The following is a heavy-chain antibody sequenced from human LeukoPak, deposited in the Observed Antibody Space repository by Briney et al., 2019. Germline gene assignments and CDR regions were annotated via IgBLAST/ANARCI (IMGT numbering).Heavy chain of an antibody. J-gene: IGHJ1*01. V-gene: IGHV3-7*01. D-gene: IGHD3-22*01. CDR1: GFTFRSYW. CDR2: IKKDGSET. CDR3: ARDFSPRPSGYPIPFEYFQH. Sequence: GGSLRLSREASGFTFRSYWMSWVRQAPGKGLEWVANIKKDGSETYYVDSVKGRFIISRDNAKSSVYLQMNSLRAEDTAVYYCARDFSPRPSGYPIPFEYFQHWGQGTLVTVSS.